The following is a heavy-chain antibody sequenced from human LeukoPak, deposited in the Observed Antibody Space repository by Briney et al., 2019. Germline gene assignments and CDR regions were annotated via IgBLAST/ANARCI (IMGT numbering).Heavy chain of an antibody. V-gene: IGHV5-51*01. Sequence: GESLKIPCKVSGDSFTSYWIGWVRQMPGKGLEWMGIIYPGDSDTRYSPSFQGQVTISADKSISTAYLQWSSLKASDTAMYYCARLRERPDTNWFDPWGQGTLVTVSS. CDR1: GDSFTSYW. CDR2: IYPGDSDT. D-gene: IGHD1-1*01. J-gene: IGHJ5*02. CDR3: ARLRERPDTNWFDP.